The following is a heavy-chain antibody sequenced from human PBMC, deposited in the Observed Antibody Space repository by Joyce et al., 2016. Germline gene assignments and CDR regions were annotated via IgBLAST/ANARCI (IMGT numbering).Heavy chain of an antibody. D-gene: IGHD6-19*01. J-gene: IGHJ4*02. V-gene: IGHV4-34*01. CDR1: GGPFRGFF. Sequence: HVQLQQWGAGMLKPSETLSLTCAVSGGPFRGFFWPWVRQPPGKGLEWIGDINNSGVTNYNPSLKTRATFSVDTSKNQFSLKLTSLSAADTAVYYCARSQWLAPLMYWGQGTPVTVSS. CDR2: INNSGVT. CDR3: ARSQWLAPLMY.